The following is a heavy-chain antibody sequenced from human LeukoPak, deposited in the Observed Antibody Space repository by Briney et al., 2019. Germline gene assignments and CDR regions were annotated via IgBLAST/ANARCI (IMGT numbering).Heavy chain of an antibody. Sequence: GGSLRLSCAASGFTFSSYGRHWVRQAPGKGLEWVAFIRYDGSNKYYADSVKGRFTTSRDNSKNTLYLQMNSLRAEDTAVYYCAKGGAMVRGLYYYYYMDVWGKGTTVTISS. V-gene: IGHV3-30*02. J-gene: IGHJ6*03. CDR3: AKGGAMVRGLYYYYYMDV. D-gene: IGHD3-10*01. CDR1: GFTFSSYG. CDR2: IRYDGSNK.